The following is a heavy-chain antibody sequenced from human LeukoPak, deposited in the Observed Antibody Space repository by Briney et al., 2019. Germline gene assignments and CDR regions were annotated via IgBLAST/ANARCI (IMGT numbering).Heavy chain of an antibody. V-gene: IGHV3-73*01. J-gene: IGHJ4*02. D-gene: IGHD5-24*01. CDR3: TRDGYNNDY. CDR1: A. Sequence: AMHWVRQASGKGLEWVGRIRSKANSYATAYAASVKGSFTISRDDSKNTAYLQMNSLKTEDTAVYYCTRDGYNNDYWGQGTLVTVSS. CDR2: IRSKANSYAT.